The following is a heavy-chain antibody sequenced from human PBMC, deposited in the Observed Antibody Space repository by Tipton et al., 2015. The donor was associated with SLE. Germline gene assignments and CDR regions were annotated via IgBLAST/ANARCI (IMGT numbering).Heavy chain of an antibody. V-gene: IGHV4-34*01. CDR3: ARGRPGATQAWGGYFYYMDV. D-gene: IGHD3-16*01. Sequence: TLSLTCAVSGRSFSSYFWSWVRQSPGKGLEWIGELNHGGTTNYNPSLKSRVSISIISSTNHLSLKLSSVTAADTAVYFCARGRPGATQAWGGYFYYMDVWGKGTTVTVSS. CDR1: GRSFSSYF. J-gene: IGHJ6*03. CDR2: LNHGGTT.